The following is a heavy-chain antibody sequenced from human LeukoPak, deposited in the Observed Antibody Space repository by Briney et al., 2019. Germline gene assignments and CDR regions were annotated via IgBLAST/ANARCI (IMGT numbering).Heavy chain of an antibody. Sequence: SETLSLTCTVSGGSISSYYWGWIRHPPGKGLEWIGYFYYSGSTNYNPSLKSRVSISVDTSKNQFSLKLSSVTTADTAVYYCARGDMTTVTTMGYWGQGTLVTVSS. CDR1: GGSISSYY. D-gene: IGHD4-17*01. V-gene: IGHV4-59*01. J-gene: IGHJ4*02. CDR2: FYYSGST. CDR3: ARGDMTTVTTMGY.